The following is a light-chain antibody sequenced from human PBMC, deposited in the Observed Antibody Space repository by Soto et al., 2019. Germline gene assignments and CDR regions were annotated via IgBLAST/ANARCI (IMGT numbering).Light chain of an antibody. V-gene: IGLV2-14*01. CDR1: SSDVGGYIY. Sequence: QSVLTQPASVSGSPGQSITISCTGTSSDVGGYIYVSWYQQHPGKAPKLMIYDVTSRPSGVSYRFSGSKSGNTASLTISGLQAEEEADYYCTSYTTSSSYVLGTGTKVTVL. J-gene: IGLJ1*01. CDR3: TSYTTSSSYV. CDR2: DVT.